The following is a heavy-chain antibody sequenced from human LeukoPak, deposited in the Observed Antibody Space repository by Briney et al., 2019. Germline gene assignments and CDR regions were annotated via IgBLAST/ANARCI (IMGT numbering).Heavy chain of an antibody. J-gene: IGHJ4*02. CDR3: AKTDGDYSALRGYFDY. CDR1: GFTFSSYA. D-gene: IGHD4-17*01. V-gene: IGHV3-23*01. Sequence: GGSLRLSCAASGFTFSSYAMSWVRQAPGKGLEWVSAISGSGGSTYYVDSVKGRFTISRDNSKNALYMQMNSLRAEDTAVYYCAKTDGDYSALRGYFDYWGQGTLVTVSS. CDR2: ISGSGGST.